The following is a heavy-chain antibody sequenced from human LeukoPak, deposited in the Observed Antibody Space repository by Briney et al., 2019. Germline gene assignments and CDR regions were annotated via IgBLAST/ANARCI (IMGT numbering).Heavy chain of an antibody. CDR1: GFTFNTYW. CDR2: INSDGRRT. Sequence: GGSLRLSCAASGFTFNTYWMHWVRQAPGKGLVWVSRINSDGRRTTYADSLKGRFTISRDNAKNTLYLQMNSLRAEDTAVYYCARDLDYGGNSNFDDWGQGTPVTVSS. V-gene: IGHV3-74*01. D-gene: IGHD4-23*01. J-gene: IGHJ4*02. CDR3: ARDLDYGGNSNFDD.